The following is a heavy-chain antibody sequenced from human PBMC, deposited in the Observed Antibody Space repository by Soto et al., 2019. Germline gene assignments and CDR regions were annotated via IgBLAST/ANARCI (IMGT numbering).Heavy chain of an antibody. CDR2: IIPIFGTA. J-gene: IGHJ3*01. CDR1: GGTFSSYA. D-gene: IGHD2-15*01. CDR3: ATDIYCSGGSCYRGS. V-gene: IGHV1-69*13. Sequence: GASVKVSCKASGGTFSSYAISWVRQAPGQGLEWMGGIIPIFGTANYAQKFQGRVTITADESTSTAYMELSSLRSEDTAVYYCATDIYCSGGSCYRGSWGQGTMVTVSS.